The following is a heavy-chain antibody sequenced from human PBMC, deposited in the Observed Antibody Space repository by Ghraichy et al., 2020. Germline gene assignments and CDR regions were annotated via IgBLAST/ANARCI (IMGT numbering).Heavy chain of an antibody. CDR3: ARGGEWELPPGDFDY. CDR1: GFTFSSYW. J-gene: IGHJ4*02. CDR2: IKQDGSEK. Sequence: GGSLRLSCAASGFTFSSYWMSWVRQAPGKGLEWVANIKQDGSEKYYVDSVKGRFTISRDNAKNSLYLQMNSLRAEDTAVYYCARGGEWELPPGDFDYWGQGTLVTVSS. V-gene: IGHV3-7*03. D-gene: IGHD1-26*01.